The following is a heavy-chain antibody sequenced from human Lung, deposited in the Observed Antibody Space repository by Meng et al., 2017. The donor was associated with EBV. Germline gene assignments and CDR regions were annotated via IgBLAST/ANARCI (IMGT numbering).Heavy chain of an antibody. J-gene: IGHJ4*02. CDR1: GGTFSSSA. D-gene: IGHD5-24*01. V-gene: IGHV1-69*06. Sequence: QGQLVMYGAEVRRRRSAVTVSYKSSGGTFSSSAISWVRQAPGQGLEWMGGIIPIFGTPNYAQKFQGRVTITADKSTSTAYMELSSLRSEDTAVYYCARERPGGMATTPYFDYWGQGTLVTVSS. CDR3: ARERPGGMATTPYFDY. CDR2: IIPIFGTP.